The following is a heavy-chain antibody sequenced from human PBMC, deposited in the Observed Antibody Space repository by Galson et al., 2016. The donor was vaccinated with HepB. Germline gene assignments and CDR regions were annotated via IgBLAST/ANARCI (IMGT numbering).Heavy chain of an antibody. V-gene: IGHV3-23*01. CDR1: GFTSSSFA. CDR2: VSVSGSST. Sequence: SLRLSCAASGFTSSSFAMNWVRQAPGKGLEWVAGVSVSGSSTYYADSVRGRFTISRDNSKNTVYLQMDSLRGDDTALYFCAKGLNFYGVLTGAAFDVWGQGTVVAVS. CDR3: AKGLNFYGVLTGAAFDV. D-gene: IGHD3-9*01. J-gene: IGHJ3*01.